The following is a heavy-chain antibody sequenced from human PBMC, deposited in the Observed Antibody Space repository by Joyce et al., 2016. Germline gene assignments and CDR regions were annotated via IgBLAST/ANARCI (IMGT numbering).Heavy chain of an antibody. V-gene: IGHV3-33*01. J-gene: IGHJ4*02. D-gene: IGHD6-19*01. CDR1: GLTFSKNG. Sequence: QVQLVESGGDVVQPGRSLRLSCAASGLTFSKNGMHWVRQAPGKGLEWVGVIWYDGSNKYYTDSVKGRFTISRDNSKNTLYLQMNSLRAEDTAIYYCATQGKPVSGFLDYWGQGTLVTVSS. CDR3: ATQGKPVSGFLDY. CDR2: IWYDGSNK.